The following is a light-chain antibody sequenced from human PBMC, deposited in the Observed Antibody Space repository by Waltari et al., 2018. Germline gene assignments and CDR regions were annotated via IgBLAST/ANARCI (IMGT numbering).Light chain of an antibody. Sequence: QSALTQPASVSGSPGQSVTISCTGSSSDVGGYKYVSWYQQHPGKAPKLLIFDVTNRPSGVSDRFSGSKSGNTASLTISGLQAEDEADYYCCSYTSSVSWVFGGGTKLTVL. V-gene: IGLV2-14*03. CDR3: CSYTSSVSWV. CDR2: DVT. CDR1: SSDVGGYKY. J-gene: IGLJ3*02.